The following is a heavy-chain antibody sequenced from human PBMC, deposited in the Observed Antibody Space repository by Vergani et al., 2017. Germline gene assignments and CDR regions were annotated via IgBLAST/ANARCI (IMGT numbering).Heavy chain of an antibody. J-gene: IGHJ5*02. Sequence: VRMQESCPGLVKPSETLSLTCSVPGGSMSGFYRSWIRQPPGKELEWIGYMYHSGSTNYNPSLETRVTIAGDTSNNQFSLKLSSVTAAGTAVYYCGRVADFYGLVIRLLDRWGQGSLVTVS. CDR2: MYHSGST. CDR3: GRVADFYGLVIRLLDR. CDR1: GGSMSGFY. D-gene: IGHD2-21*01. V-gene: IGHV4-59*01.